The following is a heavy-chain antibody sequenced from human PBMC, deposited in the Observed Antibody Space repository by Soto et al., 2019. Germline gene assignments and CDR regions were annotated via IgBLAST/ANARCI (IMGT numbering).Heavy chain of an antibody. Sequence: GESLKISCKGSGYSFTSYWIGWVRQMPGKGLEWMGIIYPGDSDTRYSPSFQGQVTISADKSISTAYLQWSSLKASDTAMYYCATGYSYGFYYYYGMDVWGQGTTVTVSS. V-gene: IGHV5-51*01. CDR3: ATGYSYGFYYYYGMDV. CDR1: GYSFTSYW. J-gene: IGHJ6*02. CDR2: IYPGDSDT. D-gene: IGHD5-18*01.